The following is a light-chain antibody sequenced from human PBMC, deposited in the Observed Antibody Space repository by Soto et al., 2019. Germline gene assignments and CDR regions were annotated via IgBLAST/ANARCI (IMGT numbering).Light chain of an antibody. Sequence: QSVLPKPPSVSAAPAHKGTISCSGSISNIGNNYVSWYQQLPGTAPKLLIYDNNKRPSGITYRFSDSNSGTSARLGITGLQTGDEDDYYCGTWDSSLSAYVFGTGTKVTVL. CDR1: ISNIGNNY. CDR2: DNN. CDR3: GTWDSSLSAYV. V-gene: IGLV1-51*01. J-gene: IGLJ1*01.